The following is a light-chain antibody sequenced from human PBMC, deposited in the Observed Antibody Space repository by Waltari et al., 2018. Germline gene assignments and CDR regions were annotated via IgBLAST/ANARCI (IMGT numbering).Light chain of an antibody. J-gene: IGKJ1*01. V-gene: IGKV3-20*01. CDR1: QSVSRT. CDR3: QHDGRLPVT. CDR2: GAS. Sequence: EIVLTQSPGTLSLSPGERATLSCRARQSVSRTLAWYQQRPGQAPRHLIYGASIRATGIPERCSGRGPGRDFSLTISRREPEDFAVYYCQHDGRLPVTFGQGTKVEIK.